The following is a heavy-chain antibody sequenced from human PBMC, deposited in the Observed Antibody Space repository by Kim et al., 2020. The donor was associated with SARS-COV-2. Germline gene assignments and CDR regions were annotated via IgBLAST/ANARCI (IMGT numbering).Heavy chain of an antibody. CDR3: ARDEYCTNGVCYGGNSVSPFDL. CDR1: GGSISSYY. CDR2: IYTSGST. V-gene: IGHV4-4*07. D-gene: IGHD2-8*01. Sequence: SETLSLTCTVSGGSISSYYWSWIRQPAGKGLEWIGRIYTSGSTNYNPSLKSRVTMSVDTSKNQFSLKLSSVTAADTAVYYCARDEYCTNGVCYGGNSVSPFDLWGRGTLVTVSS. J-gene: IGHJ2*01.